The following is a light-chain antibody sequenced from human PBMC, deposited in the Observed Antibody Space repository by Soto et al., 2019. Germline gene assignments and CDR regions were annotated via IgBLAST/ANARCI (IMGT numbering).Light chain of an antibody. Sequence: IQMTQSPSTLSASVGDRVTITCRASQSLSNWLAWYQQKPGKAPKLLIYDVSSLESGVPSRFSGSGSETEFTLTISSLFPDDFATYYCQQYNRYWTFGQGTKVDIK. CDR2: DVS. CDR1: QSLSNW. CDR3: QQYNRYWT. V-gene: IGKV1-5*01. J-gene: IGKJ1*01.